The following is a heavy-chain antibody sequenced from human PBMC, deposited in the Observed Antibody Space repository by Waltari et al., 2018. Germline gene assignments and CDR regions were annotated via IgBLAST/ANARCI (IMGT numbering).Heavy chain of an antibody. CDR2: IKQDGSET. J-gene: IGHJ4*02. V-gene: IGHV3-7*01. CDR1: GFPFSSYC. Sequence: EVQLEESGGGLVQPGWSLRLSCAASGFPFSSYCMTWVRQAPGKGLEWVANIKQDGSETYYADSLKGRFTISRDNAKNSLYLQMNSLRAEDTALYYCARDHVFRGDFWSGYYDSWGQGTLVTVSS. D-gene: IGHD3-3*01. CDR3: ARDHVFRGDFWSGYYDS.